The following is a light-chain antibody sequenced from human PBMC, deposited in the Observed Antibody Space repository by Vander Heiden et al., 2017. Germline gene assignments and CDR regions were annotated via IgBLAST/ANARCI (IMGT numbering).Light chain of an antibody. J-gene: IGKJ5*01. CDR1: QSVSTL. CDR3: QQYNNWPIT. CDR2: RAS. Sequence: EVVLTQSPATLSVPPGERATLSCRASQSVSTLLAWYQQKPGQAPRLLIYRASTRATGIPARFSGSGSGTEFTLTIGSLQSEDFAVYYWQQYNNWPITFGQGTRLEIK. V-gene: IGKV3-15*01.